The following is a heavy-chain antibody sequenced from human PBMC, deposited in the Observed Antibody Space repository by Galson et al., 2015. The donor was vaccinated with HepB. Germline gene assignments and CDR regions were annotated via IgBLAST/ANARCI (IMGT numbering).Heavy chain of an antibody. Sequence: SLRLSCAASGFIVSTNYMSWVRQAPGKGLEWVSVIYSGGRTYYADSVKGRITISRDNSKNTLYLQMNSLRAEDTAVYYCARETQFRYFDWFIDYWGQGTLVSVSS. V-gene: IGHV3-53*01. CDR1: GFIVSTNY. CDR3: ARETQFRYFDWFIDY. D-gene: IGHD3-9*01. J-gene: IGHJ4*02. CDR2: IYSGGRT.